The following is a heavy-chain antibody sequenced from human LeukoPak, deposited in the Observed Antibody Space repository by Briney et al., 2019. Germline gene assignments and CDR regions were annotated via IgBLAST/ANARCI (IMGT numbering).Heavy chain of an antibody. CDR2: ISWNSGSI. J-gene: IGHJ3*02. CDR3: AKDLQRYGSGSPRGDAFDI. Sequence: GGSLRLSCAASGFTFDDYAMHWVRQAPGKGLEWVSGISWNSGSIGYADSVKGRFTISRDNAKNSLYLQMNSLRAEDTALYYCAKDLQRYGSGSPRGDAFDIWGQGTMVTVSS. V-gene: IGHV3-9*01. D-gene: IGHD3-10*01. CDR1: GFTFDDYA.